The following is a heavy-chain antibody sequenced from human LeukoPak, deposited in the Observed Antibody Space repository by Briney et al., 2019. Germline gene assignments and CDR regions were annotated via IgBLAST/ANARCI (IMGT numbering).Heavy chain of an antibody. J-gene: IGHJ6*03. Sequence: GGSLRLSCAASGFTFSSYSMNWVRQAPGKGLEWVSYISSSSSTIYYADSVKGRFTISRDNSKNTLYLQMNSLRAEDTAVYYCAKRALRGYNYPPYYYYYMDVWGKGTTVTISS. CDR2: ISSSSSTI. CDR3: AKRALRGYNYPPYYYYYMDV. CDR1: GFTFSSYS. D-gene: IGHD5-18*01. V-gene: IGHV3-48*01.